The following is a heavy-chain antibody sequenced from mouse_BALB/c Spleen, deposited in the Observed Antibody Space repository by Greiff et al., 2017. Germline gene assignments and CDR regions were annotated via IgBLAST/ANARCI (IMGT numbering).Heavy chain of an antibody. CDR2: IYPGGGYT. D-gene: IGHD2-4*01. CDR3: ARGAMITTGYYFDY. J-gene: IGHJ2*01. CDR1: GYTFTNYW. V-gene: IGHV1-63*02. Sequence: VQLQESGAELVRPGTSVKISCKASGYTFTNYWLGWVKQRPGHGLEWIGDIYPGGGYTNYNEKFKGKATLTADTSSSTAYMQLSSLTSEDSAVYFCARGAMITTGYYFDYWGQGTTLTVSS.